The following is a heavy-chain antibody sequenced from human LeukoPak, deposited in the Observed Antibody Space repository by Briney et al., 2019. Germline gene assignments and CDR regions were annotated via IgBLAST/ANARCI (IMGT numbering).Heavy chain of an antibody. Sequence: GGSLRLSCAASGFTFSSYAMSWVRQAPGKGLEWVSAISGSGTSTYYADSVKGRFTISRDNSKNTLYLQMNSLRAEDTAVYYCAKVYQPSYYDILTGYFDYWGQGTLVTVSS. CDR2: ISGSGTST. CDR1: GFTFSSYA. V-gene: IGHV3-23*01. J-gene: IGHJ4*02. D-gene: IGHD3-9*01. CDR3: AKVYQPSYYDILTGYFDY.